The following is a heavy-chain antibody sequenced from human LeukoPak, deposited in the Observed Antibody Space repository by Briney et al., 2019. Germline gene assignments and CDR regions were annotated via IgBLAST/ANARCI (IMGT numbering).Heavy chain of an antibody. D-gene: IGHD4-11*01. Sequence: GGSLRLSCAASKFTFSHYGMHWVRQPPGPGLEWVGVIWNDGSSQYYADSVKGRLTVSRDNSQKTLYLQMNSLRPEDTAVYYCAKDAERGFDYSNSLEKWGQGTLVTVSS. CDR1: KFTFSHYG. J-gene: IGHJ4*02. CDR3: AKDAERGFDYSNSLEK. CDR2: IWNDGSSQ. V-gene: IGHV3-33*06.